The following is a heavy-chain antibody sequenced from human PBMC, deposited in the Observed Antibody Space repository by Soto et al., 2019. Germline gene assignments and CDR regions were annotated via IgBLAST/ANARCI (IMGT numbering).Heavy chain of an antibody. J-gene: IGHJ4*02. Sequence: ASVKVSCKASGYIFVNYGIAWVRQAPGQGLEWMGWISPYNGNTHYARKVQGRVTMTTDTSTSTAYMELRSLRSDDTAVYYCARDRRLYYYDTTLDYWGQGTLVTVSS. CDR3: ARDRRLYYYDTTLDY. CDR1: GYIFVNYG. V-gene: IGHV1-18*01. CDR2: ISPYNGNT. D-gene: IGHD3-22*01.